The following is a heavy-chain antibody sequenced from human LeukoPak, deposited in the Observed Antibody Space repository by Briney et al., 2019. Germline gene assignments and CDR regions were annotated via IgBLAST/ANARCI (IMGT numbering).Heavy chain of an antibody. CDR2: IWYDGSNK. CDR1: GYSFTSYW. V-gene: IGHV3-33*06. Sequence: GESLKISCKGSGYSFTSYWIGWVRQAPGKGLEWVAVIWYDGSNKYYADSVKGRFTISRDNSKNTLYLQMNSLRAEDTAVYYCAKGWVGLDYWGQGTLVTVSS. D-gene: IGHD2-15*01. CDR3: AKGWVGLDY. J-gene: IGHJ4*02.